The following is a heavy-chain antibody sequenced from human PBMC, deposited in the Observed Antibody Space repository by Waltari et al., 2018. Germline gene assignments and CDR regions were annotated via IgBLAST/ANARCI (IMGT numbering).Heavy chain of an antibody. CDR1: GGTFSSYA. D-gene: IGHD3-22*01. J-gene: IGHJ4*02. V-gene: IGHV1-69*05. CDR2: IIPIFGTA. CDR3: ARGSIDGSDYYDSSGYYPPFDY. Sequence: QVQLVQSGAEVKKPGSSVKVSCKASGGTFSSYAISWVRQAPGQGLEWMGGIIPIFGTANYAQKFQGRVTITTDESTSTAYMELSSLRSEDTAVYYCARGSIDGSDYYDSSGYYPPFDYWGQGTLVTVSS.